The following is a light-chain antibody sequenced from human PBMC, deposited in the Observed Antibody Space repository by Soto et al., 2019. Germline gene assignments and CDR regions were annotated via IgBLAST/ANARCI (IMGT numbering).Light chain of an antibody. J-gene: IGKJ4*01. Sequence: DIAMTQSPLSLPVTPGEPASISCRSSQSLLHSNGYNYLDWYLQKPGQSPQLLIYLGSNRASGVPDRFSGSGSGTDFTLKISRVEAEDVGVYYCKQALQNPLTFGGGTKVEIK. V-gene: IGKV2-28*01. CDR3: KQALQNPLT. CDR2: LGS. CDR1: QSLLHSNGYNY.